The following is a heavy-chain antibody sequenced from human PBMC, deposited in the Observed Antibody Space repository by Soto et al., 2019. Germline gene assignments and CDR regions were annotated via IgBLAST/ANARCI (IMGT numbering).Heavy chain of an antibody. CDR2: IYYSGST. D-gene: IGHD5-12*01. CDR3: ARHLEDFIVATPSSYFDY. V-gene: IGHV4-31*03. J-gene: IGHJ4*02. CDR1: GGSISSGGYY. Sequence: SETLSLTCTVSGGSISSGGYYWSWIRQHPGKGLEWIGYIYYSGSTYYNPSLKSRVTISVDTSKNQFSLKLSSVTAADTAVYYCARHLEDFIVATPSSYFDYWGQGTLVTVSS.